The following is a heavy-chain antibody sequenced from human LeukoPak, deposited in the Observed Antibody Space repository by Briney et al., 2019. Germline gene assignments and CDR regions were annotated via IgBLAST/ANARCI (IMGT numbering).Heavy chain of an antibody. CDR2: ISSSSSYI. V-gene: IGHV3-21*04. CDR1: GFTFGSYS. J-gene: IGHJ4*02. Sequence: GGSLRLSCAASGFTFGSYSMNWVRQAPGKGLEWVSSISSSSSYIYYADSVKGRFTVSRDNSKNTEYLQMNSLRAEDTAIYYCAKDDDDGDHVVVDHWGQGTLVTVSS. D-gene: IGHD4-17*01. CDR3: AKDDDDGDHVVVDH.